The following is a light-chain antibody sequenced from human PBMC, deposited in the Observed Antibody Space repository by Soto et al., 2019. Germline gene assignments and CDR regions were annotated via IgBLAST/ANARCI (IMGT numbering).Light chain of an antibody. Sequence: QSVLTQPAAVSGSPGQSIAISCTGTSSDVGAYNYVSWYQQHPGKAPKLMIFDVTNRPSGVSDRFSGSKSGTTASLTISGLQAEDEADYYCSSYPSSSPYVFGTGTKVPVL. CDR3: SSYPSSSPYV. J-gene: IGLJ1*01. V-gene: IGLV2-14*03. CDR1: SSDVGAYNY. CDR2: DVT.